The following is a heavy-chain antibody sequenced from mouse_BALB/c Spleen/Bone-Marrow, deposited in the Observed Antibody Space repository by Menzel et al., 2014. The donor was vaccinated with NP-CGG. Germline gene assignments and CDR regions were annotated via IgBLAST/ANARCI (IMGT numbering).Heavy chain of an antibody. CDR3: ARDSSGYFDY. D-gene: IGHD3-1*01. Sequence: EVKLMESGGGLVKPGGSLKLSCAASGFTFSYYAMSWVRQSPAKSLEWVAEISSGGSYTYYPDTVTGRFTISRDNAKNTLYLEMSSLRSEDTAMYYCARDSSGYFDYWGQGTTLTVSS. J-gene: IGHJ2*01. CDR1: GFTFSYYA. CDR2: ISSGGSYT. V-gene: IGHV5-9-4*01.